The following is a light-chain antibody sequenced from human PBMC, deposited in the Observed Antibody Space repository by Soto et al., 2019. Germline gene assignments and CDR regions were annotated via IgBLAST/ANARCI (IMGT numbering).Light chain of an antibody. J-gene: IGLJ1*01. CDR3: SSYAGNNIYV. V-gene: IGLV2-8*01. CDR2: EVN. CDR1: SSDVGGYNY. Sequence: QSALTQHPSASGSPGQSVTISCTGTSSDVGGYNYVSWYQQHPGKAPKLMISEVNKRPSGVPDRFSGSKSGNTASLTVSGLQAEDEADYYCSSYAGNNIYVFGTGTKLTVL.